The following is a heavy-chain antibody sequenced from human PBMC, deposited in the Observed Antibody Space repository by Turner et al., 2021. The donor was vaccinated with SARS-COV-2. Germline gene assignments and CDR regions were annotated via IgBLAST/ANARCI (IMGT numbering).Heavy chain of an antibody. J-gene: IGHJ4*02. Sequence: QVHLVESGGGVVQPGRSLRLSCAASGFIFRNYAMFWVRQAPGKGLDWVAVISHNGNSKYYADSVKGRVTISRDNSKNTLYLQMNSLKAEDTAVYYCAKDRTIVVVPVTIFDYWGQGTLVTVSS. D-gene: IGHD2-2*01. CDR2: ISHNGNSK. V-gene: IGHV3-30-3*01. CDR1: GFIFRNYA. CDR3: AKDRTIVVVPVTIFDY.